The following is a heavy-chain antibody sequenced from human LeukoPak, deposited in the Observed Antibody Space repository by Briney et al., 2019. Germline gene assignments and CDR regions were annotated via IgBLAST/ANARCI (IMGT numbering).Heavy chain of an antibody. CDR2: IKPDGTEG. J-gene: IGHJ4*02. CDR3: ARSGGYGWDY. Sequence: PGGSLRLSCVASGFTFNNYWMTWVRQAPGKGLEWVANIKPDGTEGYYLDFLKGRFTISRDNAENSLYLEMTNLRVEDTAVYYCARSGGYGWDYWGRGALVTVSP. V-gene: IGHV3-7*01. D-gene: IGHD5-12*01. CDR1: GFTFNNYW.